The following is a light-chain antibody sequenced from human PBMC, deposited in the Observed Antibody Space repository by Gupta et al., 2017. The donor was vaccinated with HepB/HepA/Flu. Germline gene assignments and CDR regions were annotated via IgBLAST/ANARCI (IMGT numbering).Light chain of an antibody. V-gene: IGKV2-28*01. CDR3: RQALQRPKT. CDR1: QSLLDNNGYNY. Sequence: DIVMTQSPLSLPVTPGEPASISCRSSQSLLDNNGYNYLDWYLQKPGQSPQVLIFLGSNRASGVPDRFSGSGSGTDFTLNISGVEAEDVGIYYCRQALQRPKTFGHGTIVDIK. CDR2: LGS. J-gene: IGKJ3*01.